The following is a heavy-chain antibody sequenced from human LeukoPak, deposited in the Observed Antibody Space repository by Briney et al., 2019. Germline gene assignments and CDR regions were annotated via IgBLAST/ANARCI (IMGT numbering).Heavy chain of an antibody. V-gene: IGHV3-30-3*01. CDR3: ARDLDYGAFDV. Sequence: GRSLRLSCAASGFTFSSYAMHWVRQAPGKGLEWVAVISYDGSNKYYADSVKGRFTISRDNSKNTLYLQMNSLRAEDTAVYYCARDLDYGAFDVWGQGAMVTVSS. CDR1: GFTFSSYA. D-gene: IGHD4-17*01. CDR2: ISYDGSNK. J-gene: IGHJ3*01.